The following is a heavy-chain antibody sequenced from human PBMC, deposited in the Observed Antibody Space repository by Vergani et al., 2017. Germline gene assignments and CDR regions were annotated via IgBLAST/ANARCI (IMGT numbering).Heavy chain of an antibody. CDR2: IYPADSDT. V-gene: IGHV5-51*01. J-gene: IGHJ4*02. D-gene: IGHD1-1*01. CDR3: ARHTTYTDS. Sequence: EVELVQSGPEVRTPGESLKISCKGSEYSFGNYWIGWVRQMPGKGLEWMGIIYPADSDTRYSPSFQGQVTISADKSISTAFLQWHSLNASDTALYYCARHTTYTDSWGQGTLVTVSS. CDR1: EYSFGNYW.